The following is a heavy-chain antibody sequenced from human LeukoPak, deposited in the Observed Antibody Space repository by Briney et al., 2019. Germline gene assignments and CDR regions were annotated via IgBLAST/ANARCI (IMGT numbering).Heavy chain of an antibody. D-gene: IGHD6-19*01. V-gene: IGHV3-21*01. Sequence: PGGSLRLSCAASGFTFSSYSMNWVRQAPGKGLEGVSSISSSSSYIYYADSVKGRFTISRDNAKNSLYPQMNSLRAEDTAVYYCAGDRAVVDAFDIWGQGTMVTVSS. J-gene: IGHJ3*02. CDR3: AGDRAVVDAFDI. CDR1: GFTFSSYS. CDR2: ISSSSSYI.